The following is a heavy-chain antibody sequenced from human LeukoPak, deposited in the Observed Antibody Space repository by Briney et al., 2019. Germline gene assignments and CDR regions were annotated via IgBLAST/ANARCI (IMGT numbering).Heavy chain of an antibody. J-gene: IGHJ4*02. CDR1: GFTFENDW. D-gene: IGHD3-10*01. CDR3: ARWTGVIDQ. V-gene: IGHV3-7*01. Sequence: PGGSLRLSCAASGFTFENDWMHWVRLAPGKSPEWVANIKQDGSLAHYLDSVKGRFTISRDTTNNSLILQMNSLLAEDTAVYYGARWTGVIDQWGQGTLVTVSS. CDR2: IKQDGSLA.